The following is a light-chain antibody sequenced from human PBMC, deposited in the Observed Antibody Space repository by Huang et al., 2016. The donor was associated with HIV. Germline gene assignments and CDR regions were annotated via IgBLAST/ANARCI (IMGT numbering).Light chain of an antibody. CDR3: QQTSSVPLT. CDR1: QTISTF. J-gene: IGKJ4*01. CDR2: AAS. V-gene: IGKV1-39*01. Sequence: DIQMTQSPSSLSASVGDRISITCLASQTISTFLNWYQQQPRKSPKLLIYAASNVQSGFSSRFSGTGSGTHFTLTVTGLQPDDFATYFCQQTSSVPLTFGGGTRVE.